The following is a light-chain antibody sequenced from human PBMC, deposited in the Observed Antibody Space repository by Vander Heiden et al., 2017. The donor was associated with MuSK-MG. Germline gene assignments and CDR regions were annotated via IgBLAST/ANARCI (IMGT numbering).Light chain of an antibody. CDR3: QSYDSSNLWV. CDR2: EDN. J-gene: IGLJ3*02. Sequence: NFMLTQPHSVSESPGKTVTISCTRSSGSIASNYVQWYQHCPGSAPTTVIYEDNQRPSGVPDRFSGSIDSSSNSASLTISGLKTEDEADYYCQSYDSSNLWVFGGGTKLTVL. CDR1: SGSIASNY. V-gene: IGLV6-57*03.